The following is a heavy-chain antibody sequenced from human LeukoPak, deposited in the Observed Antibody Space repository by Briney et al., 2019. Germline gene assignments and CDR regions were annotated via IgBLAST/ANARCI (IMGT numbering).Heavy chain of an antibody. CDR3: AKGEYHQDGIGENRFDN. CDR2: ISAASWGI. Sequence: GWSLRLSCAASGFTFITYSMTSVRQAPGKGLDWISHISAASWGIKYADSVKGRFTTSRDNAKNSVFLQMRSPRPEDTAVYYCAKGEYHQDGIGENRFDNWGQGALVTVSS. J-gene: IGHJ4*02. V-gene: IGHV3-48*01. CDR1: GFTFITYS. D-gene: IGHD5-24*01.